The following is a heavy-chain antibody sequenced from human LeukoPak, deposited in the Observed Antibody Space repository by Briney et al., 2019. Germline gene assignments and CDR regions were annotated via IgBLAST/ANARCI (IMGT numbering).Heavy chain of an antibody. V-gene: IGHV4-59*01. CDR1: GGSISSDY. D-gene: IGHD6-19*01. Sequence: SETLSLTCTVSGGSISSDYWSWIRQPPGKGLEWIGYIHYSGSTNYNPSLNSRVTMSVDTSKNQFSLNLTSVTAADTAVYYCARQSSGCYDFWGQGTLVTVSS. CDR3: ARQSSGCYDF. CDR2: IHYSGST. J-gene: IGHJ4*02.